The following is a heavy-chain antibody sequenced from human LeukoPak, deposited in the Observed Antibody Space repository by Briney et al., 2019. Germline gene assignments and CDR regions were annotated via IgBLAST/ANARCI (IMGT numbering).Heavy chain of an antibody. CDR3: ASAASGYDLYGDYAYYFDY. CDR2: INSDGSST. J-gene: IGHJ4*02. D-gene: IGHD4-17*01. Sequence: PGGSLRLSCAASGFTFSSYWMHWVRQAPGKGLVWVSRINSDGSSTSYADSVKGRFTISRDNAKNTLYLQMNSLRAEDTAVYYCASAASGYDLYGDYAYYFDYWGQGTLVTVSS. CDR1: GFTFSSYW. V-gene: IGHV3-74*01.